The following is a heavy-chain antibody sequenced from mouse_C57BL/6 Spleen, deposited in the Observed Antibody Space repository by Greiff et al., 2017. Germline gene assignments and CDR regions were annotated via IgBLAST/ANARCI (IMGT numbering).Heavy chain of an antibody. CDR1: GYTFTSYW. J-gene: IGHJ4*01. CDR2: IDPYSGGT. Sequence: QVQLQQPGAVLVKPGASVKLSCKASGYTFTSYWMHWVKQRPGRGLEWIGRIDPYSGGTNYNEKFKGKATLTVDKSSSTAYMQLSSLTSEDSAVYYCARYYRSMDYWGQGTSVTVSS. V-gene: IGHV1-72*01. CDR3: ARYYRSMDY. D-gene: IGHD2-14*01.